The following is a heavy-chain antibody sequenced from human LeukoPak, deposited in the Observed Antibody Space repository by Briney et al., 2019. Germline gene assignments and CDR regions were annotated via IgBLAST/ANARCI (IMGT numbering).Heavy chain of an antibody. J-gene: IGHJ4*02. V-gene: IGHV4-59*08. CDR1: GGSVSNYY. D-gene: IGHD6-6*01. CDR2: VYYTGST. CDR3: ARHFAYSSSSYFDY. Sequence: SETLSLTCSVSGGSVSNYYWSWIRQPPGKGLEWIGYVYYTGSTNYNPSLKGRVTMFEDKSKNQFSPRLYSVTVADTAVYYCARHFAYSSSSYFDYWGQGSLVTVSS.